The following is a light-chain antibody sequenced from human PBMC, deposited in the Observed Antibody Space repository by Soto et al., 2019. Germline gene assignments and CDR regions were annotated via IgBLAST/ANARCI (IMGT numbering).Light chain of an antibody. V-gene: IGLV2-14*03. CDR2: EVS. CDR1: SSDVGAYDY. CDR3: SSYTSRSTRV. J-gene: IGLJ1*01. Sequence: QSARTQPASVSGSPGQSITISCTGTSSDVGAYDYVSWYQQHPDKAPKLMIYEVSNRPSGVSNRFSGSKSVNTATLTISGLQAEDEADYYCSSYTSRSTRVFGTGTKVTVL.